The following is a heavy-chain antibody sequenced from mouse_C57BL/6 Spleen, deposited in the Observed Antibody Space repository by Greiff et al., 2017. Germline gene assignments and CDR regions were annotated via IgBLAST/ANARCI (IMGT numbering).Heavy chain of an antibody. J-gene: IGHJ2*01. CDR3: ARAVLDSPYFDY. Sequence: EVQLLESGRELVKPGASVKISCKASGYSFTDYNMNWVQQSNGKSLEWIAVLNTNYGTTSYNHKFKGQVTLTLDQSNSTAYMQLNSLTSEDSEVYYCARAVLDSPYFDYRGQDTTLTVSS. V-gene: IGHV1-39*01. CDR1: GYSFTDYN. D-gene: IGHD6-1*01. CDR2: LNTNYGTT.